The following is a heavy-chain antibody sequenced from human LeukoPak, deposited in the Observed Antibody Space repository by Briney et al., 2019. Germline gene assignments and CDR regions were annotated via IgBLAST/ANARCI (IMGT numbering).Heavy chain of an antibody. J-gene: IGHJ3*02. D-gene: IGHD3-22*01. V-gene: IGHV3-23*01. CDR3: AKECGRDYDDRAFDI. CDR1: GFTFSNYP. Sequence: GGSLRLSCAASGFTFSNYPMNWVRQSPEGGLEWVSAISGTVGSTSYADSLKGRFTTSTDNSKNTLYLQMSSLTAEDTSVYYCAKECGRDYDDRAFDIWGQGTMVTVSS. CDR2: ISGTVGST.